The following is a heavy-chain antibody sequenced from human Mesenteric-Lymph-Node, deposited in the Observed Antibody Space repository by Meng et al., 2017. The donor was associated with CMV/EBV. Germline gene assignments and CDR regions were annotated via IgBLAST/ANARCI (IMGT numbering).Heavy chain of an antibody. CDR2: ISGNGDRT. V-gene: IGHV3-23*01. D-gene: IGHD3-3*01. J-gene: IGHJ4*02. CDR3: AKREGPYYDVWSGYSPFAY. CDR1: GFTFSTYA. Sequence: GESLKISCATSGFTFSTYAMNWVRQAPGKGLEWVSGISGNGDRTYYADSVKGRFTISRDNSKNTLYLEMNSLRAEDTAIYYCAKREGPYYDVWSGYSPFAYWGQGTLVTVS.